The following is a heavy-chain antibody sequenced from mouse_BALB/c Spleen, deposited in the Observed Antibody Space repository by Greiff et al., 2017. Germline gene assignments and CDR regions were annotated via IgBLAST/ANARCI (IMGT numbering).Heavy chain of an antibody. CDR1: GYTFTSYV. Sequence: EVKLMESGPELVKPGASVKMSCKASGYTFTSYVMHWVKQKPGQGLEWIGYINPYNDGTKYNEKFKGKATLTSDKSSSTAYMELSSLTSEDSAVYYCATGYDHDFDYWGQGTTLTVSS. J-gene: IGHJ2*01. CDR3: ATGYDHDFDY. V-gene: IGHV1-14*01. CDR2: INPYNDGT. D-gene: IGHD2-14*01.